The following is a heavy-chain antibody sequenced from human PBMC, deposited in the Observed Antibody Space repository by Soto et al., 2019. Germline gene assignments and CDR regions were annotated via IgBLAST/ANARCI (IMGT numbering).Heavy chain of an antibody. CDR1: GFTFSSYA. Sequence: EVQLLESGGGLVQPGGSLSLSCAASGFTFSSYAMSWVRQAPGKGLEWVSAISGSGGSTYYADSVKGRFTISRDNSKNTLYLQMNSLRAEDTAVYYCAKALYSGYDFYGMDVWGQGTTVTVSS. CDR3: AKALYSGYDFYGMDV. CDR2: ISGSGGST. V-gene: IGHV3-23*01. J-gene: IGHJ6*02. D-gene: IGHD5-12*01.